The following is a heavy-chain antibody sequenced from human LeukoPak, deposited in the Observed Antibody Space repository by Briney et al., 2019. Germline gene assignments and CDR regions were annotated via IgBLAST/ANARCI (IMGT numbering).Heavy chain of an antibody. D-gene: IGHD6-19*01. CDR3: ARDLDSSGWYGLDY. V-gene: IGHV3-21*01. CDR1: SYS. Sequence: SYSMXWVRQAPGXXLEWXSSISSSSSYIYYADSVKGRFTISRDNSKNTLYLQMNSLRAEDTAVYYCARDLDSSGWYGLDYWGQGTLVTVSS. J-gene: IGHJ4*02. CDR2: ISSSSSYI.